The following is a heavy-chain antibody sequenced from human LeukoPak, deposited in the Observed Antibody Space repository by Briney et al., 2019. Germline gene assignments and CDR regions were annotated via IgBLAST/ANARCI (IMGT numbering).Heavy chain of an antibody. V-gene: IGHV3-48*03. CDR3: ARDGGIAAAPRDNWFDP. CDR1: GFTFSSYE. J-gene: IGHJ5*02. D-gene: IGHD6-13*01. CDR2: ISSSGSTI. Sequence: GGSLRLSCAASGFTFSSYEMKWVRQAPGKGLEWVSYISSSGSTIYYADSVKGRFTISRDNAKNSLYLQMNSLRAEDTAVYYCARDGGIAAAPRDNWFDPWGQGTLVTVSS.